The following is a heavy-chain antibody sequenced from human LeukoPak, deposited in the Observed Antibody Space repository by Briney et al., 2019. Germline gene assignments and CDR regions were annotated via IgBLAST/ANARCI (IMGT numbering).Heavy chain of an antibody. CDR1: GFTFSSYW. Sequence: GGSLRLSCAASGFTFSSYWMHWVRQAPGKGLVWVSRINSDGSSTNYADSVKGRFTISRDNAKNTLYLQMNSLRAEDTAVYYCARGDSEKRITGTTFVYYYYYMDVWGKGTTVTVSS. D-gene: IGHD1-7*01. J-gene: IGHJ6*03. CDR2: INSDGSST. CDR3: ARGDSEKRITGTTFVYYYYYMDV. V-gene: IGHV3-74*01.